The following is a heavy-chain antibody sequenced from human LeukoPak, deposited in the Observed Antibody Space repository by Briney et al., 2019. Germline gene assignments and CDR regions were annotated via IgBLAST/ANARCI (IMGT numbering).Heavy chain of an antibody. J-gene: IGHJ4*02. CDR3: ARGHSYYYDSSAYYPDFDY. D-gene: IGHD3-22*01. CDR1: GGSISTYY. V-gene: IGHV4-59*01. Sequence: SETLSLACTVSGGSISTYYWSWIRQPPGKGLEWIGHIYYSGRTNYNPSLKSRVTISVDKSKTQFSLKLSSVTAADTAVYYCARGHSYYYDSSAYYPDFDYWGQGTLVTVSS. CDR2: IYYSGRT.